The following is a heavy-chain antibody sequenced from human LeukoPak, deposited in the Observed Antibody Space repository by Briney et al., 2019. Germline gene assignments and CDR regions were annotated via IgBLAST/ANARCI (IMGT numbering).Heavy chain of an antibody. J-gene: IGHJ3*02. V-gene: IGHV6-1*01. CDR1: GDSVSSNSVA. Sequence: SQTLSLTCAISGDSVSSNSVAWNWIRQSPSRGLEWLGRTFYRFKWYNDYAVSVKSRITIIPDTSKNQFSLQLSSVTPEDTAVYYCARGKYSAFDTWGQGTMVAVSS. CDR3: ARGKYSAFDT. D-gene: IGHD2/OR15-2a*01. CDR2: TFYRFKWYN.